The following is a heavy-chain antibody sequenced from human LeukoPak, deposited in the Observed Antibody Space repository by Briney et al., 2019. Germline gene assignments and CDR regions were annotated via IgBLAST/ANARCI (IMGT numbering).Heavy chain of an antibody. CDR3: AREGGSGSYYNWFDP. Sequence: APVKVSCKASGYTFTSYGISWVRQAPGQGLEWMGWISAYNGNTNYAQKLQGRVTMTTDTSTGTAYMELRSLRSDDTAVYYCAREGGSGSYYNWFDPWGQGTLVTVSS. V-gene: IGHV1-18*01. J-gene: IGHJ5*02. CDR2: ISAYNGNT. CDR1: GYTFTSYG. D-gene: IGHD3-10*01.